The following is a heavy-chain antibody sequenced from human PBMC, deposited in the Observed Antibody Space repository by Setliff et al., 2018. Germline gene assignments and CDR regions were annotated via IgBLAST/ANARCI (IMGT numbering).Heavy chain of an antibody. Sequence: GESLKISCRASGYNFANYWIGWVRQMPGKGLEWMGIIYPGDSDTRYSPSFQGQVTISADKSISTAYLQWSSLKASDTAMYYCARRPYSSSFLSPFVGNWFDPWGQGTLVTVSS. D-gene: IGHD6-13*01. J-gene: IGHJ5*02. CDR2: IYPGDSDT. CDR1: GYNFANYW. V-gene: IGHV5-51*01. CDR3: ARRPYSSSFLSPFVGNWFDP.